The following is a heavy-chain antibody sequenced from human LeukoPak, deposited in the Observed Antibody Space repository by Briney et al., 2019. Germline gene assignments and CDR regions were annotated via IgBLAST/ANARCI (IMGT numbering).Heavy chain of an antibody. Sequence: GGSLRLSCAASGFTFSSYGMHWVRRAPGKGLEWVAFILYDGSNKYYADSVKGRFTISRDNSKNTLYLQMNSLRAEDTAVYYCAKDRSRYIDYWGQGTLVTVSS. CDR2: ILYDGSNK. CDR3: AKDRSRYIDY. J-gene: IGHJ4*02. V-gene: IGHV3-30*02. CDR1: GFTFSSYG. D-gene: IGHD2-2*01.